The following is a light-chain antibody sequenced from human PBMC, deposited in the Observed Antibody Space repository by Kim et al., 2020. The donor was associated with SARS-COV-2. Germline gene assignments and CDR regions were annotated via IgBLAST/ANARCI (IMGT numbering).Light chain of an antibody. CDR2: GKN. V-gene: IGLV3-19*01. CDR1: SLRSYY. J-gene: IGLJ2*01. CDR3: HSRDSSGNHVV. Sequence: SSELTQDLAVSVALGQTVRITCQGDSLRSYYASWYRQKPGQAPVLVIYGKNNRPSGIPDRFSGSSSGNTASLTITGAQAEDEADYYCHSRDSSGNHVVFG.